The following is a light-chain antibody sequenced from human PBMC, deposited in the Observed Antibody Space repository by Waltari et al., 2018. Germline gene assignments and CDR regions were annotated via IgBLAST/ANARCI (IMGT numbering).Light chain of an antibody. CDR3: QQRSNWPLT. CDR1: QSVNRY. CDR2: DAS. V-gene: IGKV3-11*01. Sequence: DIVLTQSPATLSLSPGERATLSCRASQSVNRYLAWYQQKPGQAPRLLIYDASNRATGIPARFSGSGSGTDFTLTISSLEPEDFAVYFCQQRSNWPLTFGGGTKVEIK. J-gene: IGKJ4*01.